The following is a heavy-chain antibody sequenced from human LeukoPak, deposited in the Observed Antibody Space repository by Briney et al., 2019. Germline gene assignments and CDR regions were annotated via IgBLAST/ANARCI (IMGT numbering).Heavy chain of an antibody. CDR2: IIPIFGTA. CDR3: ASRVYNGGQDDAFDI. CDR1: GGTFSSYA. V-gene: IGHV1-69*05. D-gene: IGHD4-23*01. Sequence: SVKVSCKASGGTFSSYAISWVRQAPGQGLEWMGGIIPIFGTANYAQKFQGRVTIATDESTSTAYMELSSLRSEDTAVYYCASRVYNGGQDDAFDIWGQGTMVTVSS. J-gene: IGHJ3*02.